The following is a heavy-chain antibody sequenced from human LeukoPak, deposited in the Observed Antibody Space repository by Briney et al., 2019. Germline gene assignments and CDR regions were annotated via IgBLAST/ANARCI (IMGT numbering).Heavy chain of an antibody. Sequence: ASVKVSCKASGYTFTGYYMHWVRQAPGQGLEWMGWINPNSGGTNYAQKFQGRVTMTRDTSISTAYMELSRLRSDDTAVYYCARDDCSSTSCYTLDYWGQGTQVTVSS. CDR2: INPNSGGT. D-gene: IGHD2-2*02. J-gene: IGHJ4*02. CDR3: ARDDCSSTSCYTLDY. CDR1: GYTFTGYY. V-gene: IGHV1-2*02.